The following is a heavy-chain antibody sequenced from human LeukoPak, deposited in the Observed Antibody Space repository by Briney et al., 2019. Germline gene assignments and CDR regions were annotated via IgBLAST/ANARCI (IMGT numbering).Heavy chain of an antibody. Sequence: SETLSLTCTVSGGSISSYYWSWIRRPPGKGLEWIGYIYYSGSTNYNPPLKSRVTISVDTSKNQFSLKLSSVTAADTAVYYCARVNGDYVRYYYYYMDVWGKGTTVTVSS. J-gene: IGHJ6*03. V-gene: IGHV4-59*01. D-gene: IGHD4-17*01. CDR2: IYYSGST. CDR1: GGSISSYY. CDR3: ARVNGDYVRYYYYYMDV.